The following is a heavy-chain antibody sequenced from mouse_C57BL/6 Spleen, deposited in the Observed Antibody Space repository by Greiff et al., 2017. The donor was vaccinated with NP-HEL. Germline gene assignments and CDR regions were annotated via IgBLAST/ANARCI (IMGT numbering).Heavy chain of an antibody. CDR1: GYTFTDYY. V-gene: IGHV1-26*01. CDR2: INPNNGGT. J-gene: IGHJ3*01. D-gene: IGHD3-2*02. CDR3: ASDSSGFFAY. Sequence: EVQLQQSGPELVKPGASVKISCKASGYTFTDYYMNWVKQSHGKSLEWIGDINPNNGGTSYNQKFKGTATLTVDKSSSTDYMELRSLTSEDSAVYYCASDSSGFFAYWGKGTLVTVSA.